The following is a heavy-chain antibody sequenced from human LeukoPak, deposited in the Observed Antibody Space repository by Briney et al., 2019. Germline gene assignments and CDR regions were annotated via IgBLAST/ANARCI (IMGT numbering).Heavy chain of an antibody. CDR1: GFTVSSNY. J-gene: IGHJ4*02. D-gene: IGHD6-6*01. CDR3: ARKLAARPDDYFDY. CDR2: ISSSGSTI. Sequence: PGGSLRLSCAASGFTVSSNYMSWVRQAPGKGLEWVSYISSSGSTIYYADSVKGRFTISRDNAKNSLYLQMNSLRAEDTAVYYCARKLAARPDDYFDYWGQGTLVTVSS. V-gene: IGHV3-11*04.